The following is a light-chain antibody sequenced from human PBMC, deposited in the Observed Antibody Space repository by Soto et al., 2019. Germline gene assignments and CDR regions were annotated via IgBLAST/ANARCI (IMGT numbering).Light chain of an antibody. V-gene: IGKV3-11*01. Sequence: EIVFTQSPSTLSLSPRERSTLSCRASQSVSSYLAWYQQKPGQAPRLLIYDASNRATGIPARFSGSGSGTDFTLTISSLEPEDFAVYYCQQRSNWLWTFGQGTKVDNK. CDR2: DAS. CDR1: QSVSSY. CDR3: QQRSNWLWT. J-gene: IGKJ1*01.